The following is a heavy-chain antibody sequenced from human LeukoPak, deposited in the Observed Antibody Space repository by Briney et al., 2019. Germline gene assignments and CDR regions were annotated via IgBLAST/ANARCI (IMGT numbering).Heavy chain of an antibody. CDR3: ARGGRYCSGGSCSLMKHYYYNWFDP. D-gene: IGHD2-15*01. Sequence: ASVKVSCKASGGTFSSYAISWVRQAPGQGLEWMGGIIPIFGTANYAQKFQGRVTITTDESTSTAYMELSSLRSEDTAVYYCARGGRYCSGGSCSLMKHYYYNWFDPWGQGTLVTVSS. CDR2: IIPIFGTA. J-gene: IGHJ5*02. CDR1: GGTFSSYA. V-gene: IGHV1-69*05.